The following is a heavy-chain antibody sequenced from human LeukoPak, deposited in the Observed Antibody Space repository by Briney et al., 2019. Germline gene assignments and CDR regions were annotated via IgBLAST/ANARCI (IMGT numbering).Heavy chain of an antibody. Sequence: GGSLRLSCAASGFTFSSYSMNRVRQAPGKGLEWVSSISGSGTSTYYADSVKGRFTISRDNAKNSLYLQMNSLRAEDTAVYYCAAAGHSSGRQGYWGQGTLVTVSS. CDR2: ISGSGTST. J-gene: IGHJ4*02. V-gene: IGHV3-21*01. D-gene: IGHD3-22*01. CDR3: AAAGHSSGRQGY. CDR1: GFTFSSYS.